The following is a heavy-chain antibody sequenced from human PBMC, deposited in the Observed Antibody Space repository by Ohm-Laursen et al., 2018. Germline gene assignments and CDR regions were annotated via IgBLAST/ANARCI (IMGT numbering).Heavy chain of an antibody. CDR3: ARVTGPGDYYGLDV. J-gene: IGHJ6*02. D-gene: IGHD3-9*01. V-gene: IGHV4-4*07. CDR2: IYTSGST. CDR1: GGSISSYY. Sequence: SETLSLTWTVSGGSISSYYWSWIRQPAGKGLEWIGRIYTSGSTNYNPSLKSRVTMSVDTSKNQFSLKLRSVTAADTAVYFCARVTGPGDYYGLDVWGQGTTVTVSS.